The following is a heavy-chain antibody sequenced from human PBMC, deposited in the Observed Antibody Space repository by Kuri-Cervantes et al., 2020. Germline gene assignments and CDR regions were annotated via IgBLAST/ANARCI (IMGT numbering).Heavy chain of an antibody. CDR3: ASHVFDY. CDR1: GFTFSDYY. V-gene: IGHV3-23*01. J-gene: IGHJ4*02. CDR2: ISGSGGST. Sequence: GESLKISCAASGFTFSDYYMSWVRQAPGKGLEWVSAISGSGGSTYYADSVKGRFTISRDNSKNTLYLQMNSLRAEDTAVYYCASHVFDYWGQGTLVTVSS.